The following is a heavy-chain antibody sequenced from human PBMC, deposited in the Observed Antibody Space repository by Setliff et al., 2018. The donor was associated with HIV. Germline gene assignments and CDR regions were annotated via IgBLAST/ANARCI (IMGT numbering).Heavy chain of an antibody. CDR2: INPHSGGT. J-gene: IGHJ4*02. Sequence: GASVQVSCQASGYTFRAYYMHWVRQAPVQGLEWMGWINPHSGGTKYAQNFHGRVTMTRDTSISTAYMELSRLRSDDTAVFYCARGPQSYVDVVPTIGRYYFDYWGQGTLVTVSS. V-gene: IGHV1-2*02. D-gene: IGHD5-12*01. CDR3: ARGPQSYVDVVPTIGRYYFDY. CDR1: GYTFRAYY.